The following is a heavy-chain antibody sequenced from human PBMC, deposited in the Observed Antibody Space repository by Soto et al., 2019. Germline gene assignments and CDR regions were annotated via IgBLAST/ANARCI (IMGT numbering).Heavy chain of an antibody. V-gene: IGHV1-8*02. CDR2: MTPNSGGT. J-gene: IGHJ4*02. CDR1: GYTFQTYD. D-gene: IGHD1-1*01. CDR3: ATQQYQQQLVN. Sequence: QVQLVQSGAEVKKPGASVKVSCRASGYTFQTYDIVWVRQATGQGLEWMGWMTPNSGGTVYAQNIQGRVTMTRDTSINTAYMELSSLRSDDTALYYCATQQYQQQLVNWGQGTLVTVSS.